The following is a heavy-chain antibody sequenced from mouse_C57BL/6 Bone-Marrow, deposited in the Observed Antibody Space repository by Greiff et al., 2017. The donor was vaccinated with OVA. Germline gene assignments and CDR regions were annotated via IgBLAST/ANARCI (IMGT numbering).Heavy chain of an antibody. CDR1: GFSFSSYA. J-gene: IGHJ4*01. CDR3: TRDIFYYAMDY. Sequence: EVMLVESGEGLVKPGGSLKLSCAASGFSFSSYAMSWVRQTPEKRLEWVAYISSGGDCIYYADTVKGRFTISRDNARNTLYLQMSSLKSEDTAMYYCTRDIFYYAMDYWGQGTSVTVSS. CDR2: ISSGGDCI. V-gene: IGHV5-9-1*02.